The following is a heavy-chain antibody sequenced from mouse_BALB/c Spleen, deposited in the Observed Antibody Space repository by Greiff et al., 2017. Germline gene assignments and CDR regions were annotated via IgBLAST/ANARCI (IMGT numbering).Heavy chain of an antibody. CDR1: GFNIKDTY. CDR2: IDPANGNT. Sequence: EVQLQQSGAELVKPGASVKLSCTASGFNIKDTYMHWVKQRPEQGLEWIGRIDPANGNTKYDPKFQGKATITADTSSNTAYLQLSSLTSEDTAVYYCATEEISHYGYLAWFAYWGQGTLVTVSA. CDR3: ATEEISHYGYLAWFAY. D-gene: IGHD2-2*01. V-gene: IGHV14-3*02. J-gene: IGHJ3*01.